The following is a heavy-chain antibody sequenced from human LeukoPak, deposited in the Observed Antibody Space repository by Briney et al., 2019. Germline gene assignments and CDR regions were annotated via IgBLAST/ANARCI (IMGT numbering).Heavy chain of an antibody. CDR1: GGTFSSYG. V-gene: IGHV1-18*01. D-gene: IGHD4-17*01. CDR2: ISAYNGNT. CDR3: ARAVTTVTTSYFDY. J-gene: IGHJ4*02. Sequence: ASVKVSCKASGGTFSSYGISWVRQAPGQGLEWMGWISAYNGNTNYAQKLQGRVTMTTDTSTSTAYMELRSLRSDDTAVYYCARAVTTVTTSYFDYWGQGTLVTVSS.